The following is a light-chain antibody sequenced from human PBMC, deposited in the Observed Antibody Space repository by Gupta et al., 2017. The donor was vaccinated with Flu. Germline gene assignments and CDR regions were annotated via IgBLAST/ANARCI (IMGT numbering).Light chain of an antibody. CDR1: SSDVGGYNY. V-gene: IGLV2-8*01. Sequence: GTSSDVGGYNYVSWYQQHPSKAPKLMIYEVSKRPSGVPDRFSGSKSGNTASLTVSGLQAEDEADYYCSSYAGSNILFGGGTKLTVL. J-gene: IGLJ2*01. CDR2: EVS. CDR3: SSYAGSNIL.